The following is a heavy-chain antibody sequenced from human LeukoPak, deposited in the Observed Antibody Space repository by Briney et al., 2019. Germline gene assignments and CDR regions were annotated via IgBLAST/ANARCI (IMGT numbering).Heavy chain of an antibody. V-gene: IGHV3-30*02. CDR3: ARSSTSSLDAFDI. CDR1: GFTFSSYG. CDR2: IRYDGSNK. D-gene: IGHD2-2*01. Sequence: SGGSLRLPCAASGFTFSSYGMHWVRQAPGKGLEWEAFIRYDGSNKYYADSVKGRFTISRDNSKNTLYLQMNSLRAEDTAVYYCARSSTSSLDAFDIWGQGTMVTVSS. J-gene: IGHJ3*02.